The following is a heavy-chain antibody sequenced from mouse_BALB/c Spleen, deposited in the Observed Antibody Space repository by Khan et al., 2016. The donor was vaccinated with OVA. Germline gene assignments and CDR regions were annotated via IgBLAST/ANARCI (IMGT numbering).Heavy chain of an antibody. CDR2: ISYSGGT. CDR3: ARGNYYGYYFDY. J-gene: IGHJ2*01. CDR1: GYSITSCYA. V-gene: IGHV3-2*02. D-gene: IGHD1-1*01. Sequence: VQLKESGPGLVKPSQSLSLTCTVTGYSITSCYAWNWIRQFPGNKLEWMGYISYSGGTSNNPSLKSRISITRDTSKNPFFLQLNSVTTEDTATYYCARGNYYGYYFDYWGQGTTLTVSS.